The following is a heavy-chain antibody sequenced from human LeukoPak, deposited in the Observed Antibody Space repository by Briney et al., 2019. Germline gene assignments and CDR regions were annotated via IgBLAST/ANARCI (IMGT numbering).Heavy chain of an antibody. V-gene: IGHV3-9*03. CDR2: ISWNSGTI. CDR3: AKDLYRGEDTAMVTFDY. Sequence: GGSLRLSCAASGVTFDDYAMHWVRQAPGKGLEWVSSISWNSGTIGYADSVKGRFTISRDNAKNSLYLQMNSLRAEDMALYYCAKDLYRGEDTAMVTFDYWGQGTLVTVSS. CDR1: GVTFDDYA. D-gene: IGHD5-18*01. J-gene: IGHJ4*02.